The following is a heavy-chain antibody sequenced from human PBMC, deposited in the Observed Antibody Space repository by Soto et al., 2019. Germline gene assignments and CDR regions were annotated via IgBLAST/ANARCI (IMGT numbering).Heavy chain of an antibody. CDR3: AKGAVDYYDSSGYYYWRYAFDI. CDR2: ISGSGGST. Sequence: PGGSLRLSCAASGFTFSSYAMSWVRQAPGKGLEWVSAISGSGGSTYYADSVKGRFTISRDNSKNTLYLQMNRLRAEDTAVYYCAKGAVDYYDSSGYYYWRYAFDIWGQGTMVTVSS. V-gene: IGHV3-23*01. CDR1: GFTFSSYA. J-gene: IGHJ3*02. D-gene: IGHD3-22*01.